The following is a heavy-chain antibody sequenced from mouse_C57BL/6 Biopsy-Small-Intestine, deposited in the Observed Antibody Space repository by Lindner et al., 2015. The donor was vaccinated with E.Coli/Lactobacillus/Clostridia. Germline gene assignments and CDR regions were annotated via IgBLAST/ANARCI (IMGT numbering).Heavy chain of an antibody. CDR2: IYPREGST. CDR3: ARWTYDYDEGWYFDV. CDR1: GYTFTSHD. V-gene: IGHV1-85*01. Sequence: VKLSCKASGYTFTSHDINWVKQRPGQGLEWIGWIYPREGSTKYNEKFKGKATLTVDTSSSTANMELHSLTSEDSAVYFCARWTYDYDEGWYFDVWGTGTTVTVSS. J-gene: IGHJ1*03. D-gene: IGHD2-4*01.